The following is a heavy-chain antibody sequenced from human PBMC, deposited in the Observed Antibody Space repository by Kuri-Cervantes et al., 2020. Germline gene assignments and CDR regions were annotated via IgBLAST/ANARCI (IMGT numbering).Heavy chain of an antibody. CDR3: ARHRDTSSWDAFDI. J-gene: IGHJ3*02. Sequence: ASVKVSCQGSGYSFTSYWIGWVRQMPGKGLEWMGIIYPGDSDTRYSQSFQGQVTISVDRSITTAYLQWSSLKASDTATYYCARHRDTSSWDAFDIWGQGTMVTVSS. CDR2: IYPGDSDT. V-gene: IGHV5-51*01. D-gene: IGHD6-13*01. CDR1: GYSFTSYW.